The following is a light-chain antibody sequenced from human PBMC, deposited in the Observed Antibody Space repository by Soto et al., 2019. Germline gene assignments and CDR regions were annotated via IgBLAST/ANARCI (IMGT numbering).Light chain of an antibody. CDR3: SSYRTTSPYV. J-gene: IGLJ1*01. V-gene: IGLV2-14*03. CDR2: DVS. Sequence: QSVLTQPASVSGSPGQSITISCTGSSSDVGSYYYVSWYQQHPGKAPNLIIYDVSHRPSGVSNRSSGSKSGKTASLTISGLQADDEADYCCSSYRTTSPYVFGTGTKVTVL. CDR1: SSDVGSYYY.